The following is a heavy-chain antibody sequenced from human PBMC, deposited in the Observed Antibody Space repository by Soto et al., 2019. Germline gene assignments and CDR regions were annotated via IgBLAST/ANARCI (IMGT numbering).Heavy chain of an antibody. CDR1: GFSLSTSGMG. V-gene: IGHV2-5*01. J-gene: IGHJ4*02. CDR3: AHSQCSSTSCYRGVEN. Sequence: QITLKESGPTLVKPTQTLTLTCSFSGFSLSTSGMGVGWIRQPPGKALERLALISCNDDKHSSSSLKTRLTIPQDTSNNPVVLTMINMAPVDTGTYYFAHSQCSSTSCYRGVENWGQGTRVTLSS. D-gene: IGHD2-2*01. CDR2: ISCNDDK.